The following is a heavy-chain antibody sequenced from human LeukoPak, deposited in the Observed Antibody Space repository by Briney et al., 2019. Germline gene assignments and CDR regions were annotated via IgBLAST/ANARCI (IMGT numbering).Heavy chain of an antibody. CDR2: INYTGTT. V-gene: IGHV4-34*01. CDR3: ARGAADRRNYYYYIDV. D-gene: IGHD1-14*01. CDR1: GGSFTTYY. Sequence: SETLSLTCAVCGGSFTTYYWNWIRQSPGKGLEWIGEINYTGTTNYNPSLKSPVTISVDTPKNQFSLRVNSLTAADTATYYCARGAADRRNYYYYIDVWGPGTTVTVSS. J-gene: IGHJ6*03.